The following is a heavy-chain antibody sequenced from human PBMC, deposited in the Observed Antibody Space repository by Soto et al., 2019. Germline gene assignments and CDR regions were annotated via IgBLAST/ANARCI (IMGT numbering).Heavy chain of an antibody. CDR3: AKDSTAVSYYYGMDV. Sequence: ETLSLTCAVYGGSFSGYYWSWVRQAPGKGLEWVSAISGSGGSTYYADSVKGRFTISRDNSKNTLYLQMNSLRAEDTAVYYCAKDSTAVSYYYGMDVWGQGTTVTVSS. CDR2: ISGSGGST. CDR1: GGSFSGYY. J-gene: IGHJ6*02. D-gene: IGHD5-18*01. V-gene: IGHV3-23*01.